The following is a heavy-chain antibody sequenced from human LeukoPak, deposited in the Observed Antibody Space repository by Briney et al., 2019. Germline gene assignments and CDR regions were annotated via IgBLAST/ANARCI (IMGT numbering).Heavy chain of an antibody. CDR1: GGSISSYY. CDR3: ARGGSGWYGNYFDY. Sequence: SETLSLTCTVSGGSISSYYWSWIRQPAGKGLEWIGRIYTIGSTNYNPSLRSRVTMSVDTSKNQFSLKLSSVTAADTAVYYCARGGSGWYGNYFDYWGQGTLVTVSS. J-gene: IGHJ4*02. D-gene: IGHD6-19*01. V-gene: IGHV4-4*07. CDR2: IYTIGST.